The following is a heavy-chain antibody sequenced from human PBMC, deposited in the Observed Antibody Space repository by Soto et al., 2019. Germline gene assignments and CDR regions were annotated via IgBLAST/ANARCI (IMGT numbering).Heavy chain of an antibody. V-gene: IGHV1-8*01. CDR2: MNPNSGNT. CDR3: ARYDFWSGFEMRPLDY. D-gene: IGHD3-3*01. Sequence: ASVKVSCKASGYTFTSYDINWVRQATGQGLERMGWMNPNSGNTGYAQKFQGRVTMTRNTSISTAYMELSSLRSEDTAVYYCARYDFWSGFEMRPLDYWGQGTLVTVSS. J-gene: IGHJ4*02. CDR1: GYTFTSYD.